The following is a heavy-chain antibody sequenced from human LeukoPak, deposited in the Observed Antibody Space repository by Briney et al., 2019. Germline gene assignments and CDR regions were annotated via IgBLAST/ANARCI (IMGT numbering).Heavy chain of an antibody. J-gene: IGHJ5*02. V-gene: IGHV3-23*01. Sequence: PGGSLRLSCAASGFDFVNHAMNWVRQAPGKGLEWVSTISGSGRHVYCADSVKGRFTISRDNSENMVYLQMNSLRSEDTAVYYCAKDAPLATTGFDPWGQGSLVTVSS. CDR3: AKDAPLATTGFDP. CDR2: ISGSGRHV. D-gene: IGHD1-1*01. CDR1: GFDFVNHA.